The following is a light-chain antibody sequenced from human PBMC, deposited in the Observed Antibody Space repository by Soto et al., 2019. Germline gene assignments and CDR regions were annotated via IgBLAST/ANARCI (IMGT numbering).Light chain of an antibody. V-gene: IGKV1-39*01. CDR1: QSISSY. Sequence: DIQMTQSPSSLSASVGDRVTITCRASQSISSYLNWYQQKPGKAPKLLIYAASSLQSGVPSRFSGSGSRTDFTLTIISLQTEDFATYFGQQSYSNPRTFGQATKVDIK. J-gene: IGKJ1*01. CDR3: QQSYSNPRT. CDR2: AAS.